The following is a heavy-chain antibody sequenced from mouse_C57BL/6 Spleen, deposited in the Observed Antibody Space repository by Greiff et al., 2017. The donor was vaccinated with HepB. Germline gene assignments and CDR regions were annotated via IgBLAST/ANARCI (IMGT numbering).Heavy chain of an antibody. CDR2: INPSTGGT. D-gene: IGHD2-4*01. J-gene: IGHJ2*01. CDR3: ARRGLRRYFDY. Sequence: VQLKESGPELVKPGASVKISCKASGYSFTGYYMNWVKQSPEKSLEWIGEINPSTGGTTYNQKFKAKATLTVDKSSSTAYMQLKSLTSEDSAVYYCARRGLRRYFDYWGQGTTLTVSS. V-gene: IGHV1-42*01. CDR1: GYSFTGYY.